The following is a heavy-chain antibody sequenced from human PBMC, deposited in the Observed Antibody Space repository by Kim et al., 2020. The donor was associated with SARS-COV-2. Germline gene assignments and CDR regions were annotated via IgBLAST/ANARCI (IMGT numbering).Heavy chain of an antibody. CDR3: ARSLVYYGMDA. CDR1: GFTFSSYG. Sequence: GGSLRLSCAASGFTFSSYGMHWVRQAPGKGLEWVAVIWYDGSNKYYADSVKGRFTISRDNSKNTLYLQMNSLRAEDTAVYYCARSLVYYGMDAWGQGTTVTVSS. V-gene: IGHV3-33*01. CDR2: IWYDGSNK. D-gene: IGHD2-2*01. J-gene: IGHJ6*02.